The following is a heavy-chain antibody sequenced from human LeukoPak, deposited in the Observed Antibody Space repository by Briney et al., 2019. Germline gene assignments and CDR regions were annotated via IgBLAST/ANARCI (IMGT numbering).Heavy chain of an antibody. CDR2: IIPIFGTA. CDR3: ARAPYSSSWFDY. D-gene: IGHD6-13*01. V-gene: IGHV1-69*13. Sequence: ASVKVSCKASGGTFSSYAISWVRQAPGQGLEWMGGIIPIFGTANYAQKFQGRVTITADESTSTAYMELSSLRSEDTAVYYCARAPYSSSWFDYWGQGTPVTVSS. CDR1: GGTFSSYA. J-gene: IGHJ4*02.